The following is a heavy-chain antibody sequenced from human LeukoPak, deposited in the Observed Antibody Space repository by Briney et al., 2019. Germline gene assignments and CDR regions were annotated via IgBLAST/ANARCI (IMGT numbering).Heavy chain of an antibody. CDR3: ARGRYDSNYYYYMDV. CDR1: GGSISSYY. D-gene: IGHD3-3*01. V-gene: IGHV4-59*12. J-gene: IGHJ6*03. Sequence: SETLSLTCTVSGGSISSYYWSWIRQSPGKGLEWIGYIYYTGSTNYNPSLKSRVTISVDTSKNQFSLKLSSVTAADTAVYYCARGRYDSNYYYYMDVWGKGTTVTVSS. CDR2: IYYTGST.